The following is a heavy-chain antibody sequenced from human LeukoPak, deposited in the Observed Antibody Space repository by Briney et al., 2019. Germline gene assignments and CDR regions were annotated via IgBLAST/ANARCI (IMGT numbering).Heavy chain of an antibody. CDR1: GFTVNTYD. CDR2: FGISGTI. J-gene: IGHJ4*02. Sequence: PGGSLRLSCAASGFTVNTYDMHWVRQAPGEGPEWIAYFGISGTIYYADSVRGRFTISRDNAKNSPFLQMNSLRVDDTAIYYCAGYGVYPYWGQGTPVTVSS. CDR3: AGYGVYPY. D-gene: IGHD4-17*01. V-gene: IGHV3-48*01.